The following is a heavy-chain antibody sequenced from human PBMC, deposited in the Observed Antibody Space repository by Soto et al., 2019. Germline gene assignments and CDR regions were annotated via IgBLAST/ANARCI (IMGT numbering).Heavy chain of an antibody. CDR2: VYYSGST. D-gene: IGHD2-15*01. Sequence: SETLSLTCTVSGGSIRSYYWSWIRQPPGKGLEWIGYVYYSGSTNYNPSLQSRVTISVDTSKNQFSLKLSSVSAADTAVYDCARGANYYYGLDVWGQGTTVTVSS. CDR3: ARGANYYYGLDV. V-gene: IGHV4-59*01. J-gene: IGHJ6*02. CDR1: GGSIRSYY.